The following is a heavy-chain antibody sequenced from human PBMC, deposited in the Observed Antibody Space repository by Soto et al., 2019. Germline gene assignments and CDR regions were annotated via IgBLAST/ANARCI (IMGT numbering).Heavy chain of an antibody. Sequence: QVQLVQSGAEVKKPGASVKVSCKASGYTFTSYGISWVRQAPGQGLEWMGWISAYNGNTNYAQKLQGRVTMTNDTSTSTAYMGLRSLRSDDTAVYYCARLGGEADCSGGSCYSMILAEAGYYYYYYMDVWGKGTTVTVSS. J-gene: IGHJ6*03. CDR3: ARLGGEADCSGGSCYSMILAEAGYYYYYYMDV. CDR2: ISAYNGNT. CDR1: GYTFTSYG. V-gene: IGHV1-18*01. D-gene: IGHD2-15*01.